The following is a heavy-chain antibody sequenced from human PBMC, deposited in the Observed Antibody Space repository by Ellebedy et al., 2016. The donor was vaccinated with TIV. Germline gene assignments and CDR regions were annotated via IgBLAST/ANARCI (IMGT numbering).Heavy chain of an antibody. D-gene: IGHD3-10*01. Sequence: GESLKISCAASGFIFSDHYMNWIRQAPGKGLEWVPRINNRGSFTNYADSLKGRFRISRDNATNSLYLQISSRRVEDTAVYYCATEGVTLVRGHQDAFDIWGQGTMVTVSS. J-gene: IGHJ3*02. V-gene: IGHV3-11*06. CDR2: INNRGSFT. CDR1: GFIFSDHY. CDR3: ATEGVTLVRGHQDAFDI.